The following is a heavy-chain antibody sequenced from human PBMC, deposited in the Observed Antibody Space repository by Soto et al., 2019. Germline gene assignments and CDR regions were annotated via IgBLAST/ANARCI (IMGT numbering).Heavy chain of an antibody. D-gene: IGHD3-16*02. J-gene: IGHJ6*02. CDR1: GDSVSSNSAA. CDR2: TYYRSKWYN. V-gene: IGHV6-1*01. Sequence: SRTLSLPCAISGDSVSSNSAAWNWIRQSPSRGLEWLGRTYYRSKWYNDYAVSVKSRITINPDTSKNQFSLQLNSVTPEDTAVYYCARETTVSLGYYYYYGMDVWGQGTTVTVSS. CDR3: ARETTVSLGYYYYYGMDV.